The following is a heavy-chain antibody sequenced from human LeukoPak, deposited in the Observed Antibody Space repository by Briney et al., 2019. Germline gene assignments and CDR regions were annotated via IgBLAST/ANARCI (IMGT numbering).Heavy chain of an antibody. J-gene: IGHJ4*02. Sequence: PGGSLRPSCAASGFTFDDYGMSWVRQAPGKGLEWVSGINWNGGSTGYADSVKGRFTISRDNSKSTLYLQMNSLRAEDTAVYYRAKLGSGWRYFDYWGQGTLVTVSS. V-gene: IGHV3-20*04. CDR1: GFTFDDYG. CDR3: AKLGSGWRYFDY. D-gene: IGHD6-19*01. CDR2: INWNGGST.